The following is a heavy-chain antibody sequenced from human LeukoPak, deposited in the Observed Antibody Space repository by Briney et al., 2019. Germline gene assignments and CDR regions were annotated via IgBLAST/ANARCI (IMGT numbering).Heavy chain of an antibody. V-gene: IGHV1-46*01. D-gene: IGHD3-10*01. CDR2: INPSGGST. CDR3: ARGMRMVRGVIREYYFDS. CDR1: GYSFTSYY. J-gene: IGHJ4*02. Sequence: ASVKVSCKASGYSFTSYYIHWVRQAPGQGLEWMGIINPSGGSTSSAQKFQGRVTTTRDTSTSTVYMELSSLRFEVTAVYYCARGMRMVRGVIREYYFDSWGQGTLVTVSS.